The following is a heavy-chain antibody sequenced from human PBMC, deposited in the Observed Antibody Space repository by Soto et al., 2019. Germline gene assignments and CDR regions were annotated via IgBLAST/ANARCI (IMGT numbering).Heavy chain of an antibody. CDR1: GGTFSSYA. J-gene: IGHJ6*02. Sequence: QVQLVQSGAEVKKPGSSVKVSCKASGGTFSSYAISWVRQAPGQVLEWMGGIIPIFGTANYAQKFQGRVTITADESTSTAYMELSSLRSEDTAVYYCARDRSIAAAGHYYYYVMDVWGQGTTVTVSS. D-gene: IGHD6-13*01. CDR2: IIPIFGTA. V-gene: IGHV1-69*01. CDR3: ARDRSIAAAGHYYYYVMDV.